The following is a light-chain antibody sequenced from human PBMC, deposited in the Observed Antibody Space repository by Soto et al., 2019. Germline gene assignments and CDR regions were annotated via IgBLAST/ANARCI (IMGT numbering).Light chain of an antibody. J-gene: IGLJ2*01. V-gene: IGLV2-14*01. CDR1: SNDIGAYNY. CDR3: SSHTSCTVVA. Sequence: QSALTQPASVSGAPGQSITISCTGSSNDIGAYNYVSWYHQPPGKAPKLIIYDVGVRPSGVSSRFSGSKSANTASLTIAGLQDDDEGIYRCSSHTSCTVVAFGGGTKVTVL. CDR2: DVG.